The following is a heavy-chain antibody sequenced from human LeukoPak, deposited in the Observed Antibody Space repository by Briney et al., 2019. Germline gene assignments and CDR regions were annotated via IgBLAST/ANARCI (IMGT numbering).Heavy chain of an antibody. CDR2: IYSTGST. CDR1: GFTVNNNY. Sequence: PGGSLRLSCAVSGFTVNNNYVNWVREAPGKGVEWGSAIYSTGSTYYSDSVKGRFTISRDKSKNTLFLQKNNRRAEETAGEYCGICSSIYYNYVMDVWGQGSTVTVSS. D-gene: IGHD2-2*01. CDR3: GICSSIYYNYVMDV. V-gene: IGHV3-53*01. J-gene: IGHJ6*02.